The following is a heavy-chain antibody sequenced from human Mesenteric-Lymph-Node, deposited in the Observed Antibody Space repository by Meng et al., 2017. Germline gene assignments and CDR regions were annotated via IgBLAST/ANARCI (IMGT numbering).Heavy chain of an antibody. V-gene: IGHV4-59*01. CDR3: ARVISRIVGATRSDAFDI. Sequence: SETLSLTCTVSDGPISGYFWSWVRQPPGKGLEWIGYIYYSGSTNYNPSLKSRVTISVDTSKNQFSLKLSSVTAADTAVYYCARVISRIVGATRSDAFDIWGQGTRVTVSS. CDR2: IYYSGST. D-gene: IGHD1-26*01. CDR1: DGPISGYF. J-gene: IGHJ3*02.